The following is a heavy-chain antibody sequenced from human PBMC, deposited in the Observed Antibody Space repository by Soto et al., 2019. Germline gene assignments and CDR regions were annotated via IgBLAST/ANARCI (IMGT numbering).Heavy chain of an antibody. Sequence: SETLSLTCTVSGGSISSSSYYWGWIRQPPGKGLEWIGSIYYSGSTYYNPSLKSRVTISVDTSKNQFSLKLSSVTAADTAVYYCARSPAHSSGWYFDYWGQGTLVTVSS. J-gene: IGHJ4*02. CDR2: IYYSGST. CDR1: GGSISSSSYY. CDR3: ARSPAHSSGWYFDY. D-gene: IGHD6-19*01. V-gene: IGHV4-39*01.